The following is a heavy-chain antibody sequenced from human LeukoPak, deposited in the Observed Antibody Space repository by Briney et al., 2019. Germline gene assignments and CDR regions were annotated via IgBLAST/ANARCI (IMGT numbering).Heavy chain of an antibody. V-gene: IGHV3-7*01. CDR2: IKQDGSEK. Sequence: GGSLRLSCAASGFTFSSYWMSWVRQAPGKGLEWVANIKQDGSEKYYVDSVKGRFTISRDNAKNSLYLQMNSLRAEDTAVYYCARDPYQYSSSPNYFDYWGQGTLVTVSS. J-gene: IGHJ4*02. CDR1: GFTFSSYW. CDR3: ARDPYQYSSSPNYFDY. D-gene: IGHD6-6*01.